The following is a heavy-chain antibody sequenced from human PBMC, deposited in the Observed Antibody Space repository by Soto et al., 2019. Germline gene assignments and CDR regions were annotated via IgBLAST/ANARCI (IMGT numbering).Heavy chain of an antibody. Sequence: ASVKVSGKASGYMFSNYDIIWVQQATGQGLEWMGWMNPDSDKTDYAQKFQGRVTMTGNTSISTAYMELTALTYEDTAIYYCARPGARYCGGDCYSSHGGQGTLVTVS. CDR1: GYMFSNYD. V-gene: IGHV1-8*01. CDR2: MNPDSDKT. J-gene: IGHJ4*02. D-gene: IGHD2-21*02. CDR3: ARPGARYCGGDCYSSH.